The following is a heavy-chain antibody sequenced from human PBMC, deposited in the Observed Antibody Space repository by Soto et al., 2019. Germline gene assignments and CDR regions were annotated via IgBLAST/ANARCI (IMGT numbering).Heavy chain of an antibody. V-gene: IGHV1-18*04. J-gene: IGHJ4*01. CDR2: ISAYNGNT. Sequence: QVQLVQSGAAVKKPGASVKVSCKASGYTFTSYGISWVRQAPGQGLEWMGWISAYNGNTNYAQQLQGRVNMTTDPSTTTAYMELRSLRSDDTAVYYCAGSYSSSWYGGALDYWGQEPWSPSPQ. D-gene: IGHD6-13*01. CDR3: AGSYSSSWYGGALDY. CDR1: GYTFTSYG.